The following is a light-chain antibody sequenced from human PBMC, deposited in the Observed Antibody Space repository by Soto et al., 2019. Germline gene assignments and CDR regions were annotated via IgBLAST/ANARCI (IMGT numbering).Light chain of an antibody. Sequence: QSVLTQPASVSGSPGRSIDISCTGTSTDVGGYNYVSWYQQHPGKAPKLMIYEVSNRPSGVSNRFSGAKSGNTASLTISGLQAEDEADYYCSSYTSDSTLVFGGGTQVTVL. V-gene: IGLV2-14*01. CDR1: STDVGGYNY. CDR2: EVS. J-gene: IGLJ7*01. CDR3: SSYTSDSTLV.